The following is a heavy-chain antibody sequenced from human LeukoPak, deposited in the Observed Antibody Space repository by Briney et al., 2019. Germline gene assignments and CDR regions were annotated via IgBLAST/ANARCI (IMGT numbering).Heavy chain of an antibody. J-gene: IGHJ4*02. V-gene: IGHV3-7*01. CDR3: ARELNGYGYYFFDY. CDR1: GFTFSNAW. Sequence: GGSLRLSCAASGFTFSNAWMSWVRQAPGKGLEWVANIKQDGSEKYYVDSVKGRFTISRDNAKNSLYLQMNSLRAEDTAVYYCARELNGYGYYFFDYWGPGTLVTVSS. D-gene: IGHD3-16*01. CDR2: IKQDGSEK.